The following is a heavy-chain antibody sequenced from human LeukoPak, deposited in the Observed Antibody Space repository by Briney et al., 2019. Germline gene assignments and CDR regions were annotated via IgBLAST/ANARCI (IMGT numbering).Heavy chain of an antibody. CDR3: ARCSAFYDSSGYCRY. J-gene: IGHJ4*02. CDR2: IYTSGST. CDR1: GGSISSYY. D-gene: IGHD3-22*01. V-gene: IGHV4-4*09. Sequence: PSETLSLACTVSGGSISSYYWSWIRQPPGKGLEWIGYIYTSGSTNYNPSLKSRVTISVDTSKNQFSLKLSSVTGADTAGSYCARCSAFYDSSGYCRYWGQGTLVTVSS.